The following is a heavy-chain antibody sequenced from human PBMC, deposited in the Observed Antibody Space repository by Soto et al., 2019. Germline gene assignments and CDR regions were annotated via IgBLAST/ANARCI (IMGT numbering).Heavy chain of an antibody. CDR3: ANSRGLVSPHYYYYGMDV. CDR1: GFTFSSYA. J-gene: IGHJ6*02. CDR2: ISGSGGST. V-gene: IGHV3-23*01. Sequence: HPGGSLRLSCAASGFTFSSYAMSWVRQAPGKGLEWVSAISGSGGSTYYADSVKGRFTISRDNSKNTLYLQMNSLRAEDTAVYYCANSRGLVSPHYYYYGMDVWGQGTTVTVSS. D-gene: IGHD2-15*01.